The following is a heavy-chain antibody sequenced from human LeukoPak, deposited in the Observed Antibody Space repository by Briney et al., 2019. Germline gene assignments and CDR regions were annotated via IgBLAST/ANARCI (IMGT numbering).Heavy chain of an antibody. J-gene: IGHJ4*02. Sequence: ASVKVSCKASGGTFSSYAISWVRRAPGQELEWMGGIIPIFGTANYAQKFQGRVTITADESTSTAYMELSSLGSEDTAVYYCATVVPAAYYFDYWGQGTLVTVSS. CDR1: GGTFSSYA. CDR3: ATVVPAAYYFDY. D-gene: IGHD2-2*01. CDR2: IIPIFGTA. V-gene: IGHV1-69*13.